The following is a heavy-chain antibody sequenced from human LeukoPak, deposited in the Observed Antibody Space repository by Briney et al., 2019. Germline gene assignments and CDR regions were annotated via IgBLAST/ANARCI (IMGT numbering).Heavy chain of an antibody. D-gene: IGHD3-9*01. J-gene: IGHJ4*02. CDR3: ARHGSYDILTGYSYYFDY. Sequence: SETLSLICTVSGGSISSTSYFWGWIRQPPGKGLESIGSIYSSGSTYYNPSLKSRVTISVDTSKNQFSLKLSSVTAADTAAYYCARHGSYDILTGYSYYFDYWGQGTLVTVSS. CDR1: GGSISSTSYF. CDR2: IYSSGST. V-gene: IGHV4-39*01.